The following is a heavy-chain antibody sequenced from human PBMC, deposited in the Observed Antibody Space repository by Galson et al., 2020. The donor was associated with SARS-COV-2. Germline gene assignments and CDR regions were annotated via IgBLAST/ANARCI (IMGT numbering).Heavy chain of an antibody. CDR2: IYGGGTT. Sequence: GGSLRLSCAATGFTVSSNYMSWVRQAPGKGLEWVSVIYGGGTTYYAESVKGLFSISRDNAKNTVFLQMNSLRVEDTAVYYCARGYSSGLDYWGQGTLVTVSS. V-gene: IGHV3-53*01. CDR1: GFTVSSNY. J-gene: IGHJ4*02. D-gene: IGHD2-15*01. CDR3: ARGYSSGLDY.